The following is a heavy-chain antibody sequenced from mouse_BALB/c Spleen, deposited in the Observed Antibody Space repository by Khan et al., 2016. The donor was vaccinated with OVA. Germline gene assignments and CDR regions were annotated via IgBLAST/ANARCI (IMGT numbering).Heavy chain of an antibody. D-gene: IGHD2-12*01. J-gene: IGHJ3*01. V-gene: IGHV2-2*01. CDR1: GFSLITYG. CDR2: IWSDGST. Sequence: QVQLQQSGPGLVQPSQSLSITCTVSGFSLITYGVHWVRQSPGKGLEWLGVIWSDGSTDYNAAFISRLSITKDNSKSQVFFKMKSLQADDTAIYYCARNSYRYDFTYWGRGTLVTVSA. CDR3: ARNSYRYDFTY.